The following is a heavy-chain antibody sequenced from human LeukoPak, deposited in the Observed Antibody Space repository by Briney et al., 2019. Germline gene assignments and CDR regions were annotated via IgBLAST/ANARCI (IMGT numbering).Heavy chain of an antibody. CDR3: AKKFTGTTVISGDYFDY. CDR2: IYGGGNI. V-gene: IGHV3-53*05. D-gene: IGHD4-17*01. J-gene: IGHJ4*02. CDR1: GFTVSSNY. Sequence: GGSLRLSCAASGFTVSSNYMNWVRQAPGKGLEWVSVIYGGGNIYYADSVKGRFTISRDNSKNTLYLQMNSLRAEDAAVYYCAKKFTGTTVISGDYFDYWGQGTLVTVSS.